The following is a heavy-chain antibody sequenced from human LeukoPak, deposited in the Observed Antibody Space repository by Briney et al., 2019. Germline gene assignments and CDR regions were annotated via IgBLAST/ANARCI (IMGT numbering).Heavy chain of an antibody. CDR2: IYTGGST. CDR1: GLTVSSNY. Sequence: PGGSLRLSCAASGLTVSSNYMSWVRQAPGKGLEWVSVIYTGGSTYYADSVKGRFTISRDNSKNTLYFQMDSLRAEDTAVYYCARGTAIAAVGLRYYFDYWGQGTLVTVSS. CDR3: ARGTAIAAVGLRYYFDY. D-gene: IGHD6-13*01. V-gene: IGHV3-66*01. J-gene: IGHJ4*02.